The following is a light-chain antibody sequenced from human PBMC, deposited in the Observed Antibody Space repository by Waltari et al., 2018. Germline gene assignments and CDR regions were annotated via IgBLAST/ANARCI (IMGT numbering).Light chain of an antibody. CDR2: KET. J-gene: IGLJ1*01. CDR1: ALPKQF. CDR3: QSADSSGTYDV. V-gene: IGLV3-25*03. Sequence: SYELTQPPSVSVSPGQTARITCSGDALPKQFAYWYQQKPGQAPVLVMYKETERPSGIPERFSGSSAGTTVTLTISGAQAEDEADYHCQSADSSGTYDVFGTGTKVTVL.